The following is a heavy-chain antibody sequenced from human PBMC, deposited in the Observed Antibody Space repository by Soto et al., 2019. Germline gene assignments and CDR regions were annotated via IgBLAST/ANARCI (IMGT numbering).Heavy chain of an antibody. CDR2: ISAYNGNT. D-gene: IGHD2-21*02. CDR3: ARSIVVVTALDY. Sequence: ASVKVYCKAAGYTFTIYGISWGRQAPGQGLEWMGWISAYNGNTNYAQKFQGRVTITRDTSASTAYMELSSLRSEDTAVYYCARSIVVVTALDYWGQGTPVTVSS. CDR1: GYTFTIYG. V-gene: IGHV1-18*01. J-gene: IGHJ4*02.